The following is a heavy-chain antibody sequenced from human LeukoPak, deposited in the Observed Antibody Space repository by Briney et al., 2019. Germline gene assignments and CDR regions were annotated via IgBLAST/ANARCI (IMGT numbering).Heavy chain of an antibody. D-gene: IGHD5-18*01. V-gene: IGHV3-30*15. CDR1: GFTFSSYA. J-gene: IGHJ3*02. CDR2: ISYDGNNK. Sequence: GGSLRLSCAASGFTFSSYAIHWIRQAPGKGLEWVALISYDGNNKYYADSVKGRFTISRDNSKNTLYLQMSSLRAEDTAVYYCARDPPGGTDMDDSFDMWGQGTMVSVSS. CDR3: ARDPPGGTDMDDSFDM.